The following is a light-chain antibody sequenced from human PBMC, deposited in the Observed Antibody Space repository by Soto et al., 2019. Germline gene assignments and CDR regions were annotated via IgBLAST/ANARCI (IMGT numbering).Light chain of an antibody. CDR1: SSNIGAGYD. V-gene: IGLV1-40*01. CDR3: QSYDSSLILYV. CDR2: GNN. J-gene: IGLJ1*01. Sequence: QTVLTPQPSVSGAPGRRVTISCTGSSSNIGAGYDVNWYQQLPVSAPKLLIYGNNNRPSGVPDRFSGYKSGPSGSLAITGLQPEDEADYYCQSYDSSLILYVCGTGTKVTVL.